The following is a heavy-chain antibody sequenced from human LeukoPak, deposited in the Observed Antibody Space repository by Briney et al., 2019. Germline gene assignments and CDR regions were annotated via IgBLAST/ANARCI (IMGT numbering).Heavy chain of an antibody. V-gene: IGHV3-11*01. J-gene: IGHJ4*02. CDR1: GFTFGDYY. Sequence: GGSLRLSCAASGFTFGDYYMSWVRQAPGKGLEWLSYVSQSGTTIYYADSVKGRFTISRDNGKNSLYLQMNSLRAEDTAVYYCAREGHTYGSDYWGQGTLVTVSS. D-gene: IGHD3-10*01. CDR3: AREGHTYGSDY. CDR2: VSQSGTTI.